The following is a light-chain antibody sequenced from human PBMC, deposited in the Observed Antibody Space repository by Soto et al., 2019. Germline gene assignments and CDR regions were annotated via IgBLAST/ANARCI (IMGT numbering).Light chain of an antibody. J-gene: IGKJ1*01. Sequence: EIVLTQSPGTLSLSPGERATLSCSASQRVSSNDLDWYQQKPAQDPRLLIYGASNRATGIPDKFSGSGSGTDFTLTTSRLEPEEFAVYYCQQYGRSPWTFGRGTKVELK. CDR3: QQYGRSPWT. V-gene: IGKV3-20*01. CDR1: QRVSSND. CDR2: GAS.